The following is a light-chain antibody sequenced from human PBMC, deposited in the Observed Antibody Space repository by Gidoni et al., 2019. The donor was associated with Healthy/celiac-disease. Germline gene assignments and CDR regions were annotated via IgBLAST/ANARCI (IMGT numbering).Light chain of an antibody. J-gene: IGKJ1*01. CDR3: QQYGSSSTWA. Sequence: EIVLTQSPATLSLSPGERATLPCGASQSVSSNYVAWYQQQPGLAPRLLFYDAFRRVTGIPDRFSASGSGTDFTLTISRLEPEDFAVYYCQQYGSSSTWAFGQGTKVEI. CDR2: DAF. CDR1: QSVSSNY. V-gene: IGKV3D-20*01.